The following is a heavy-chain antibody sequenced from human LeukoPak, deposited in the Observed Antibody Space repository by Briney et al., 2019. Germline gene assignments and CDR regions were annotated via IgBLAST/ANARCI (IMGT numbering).Heavy chain of an antibody. CDR1: GGSISSDY. CDR3: ARKADYYFDY. V-gene: IGHV4-59*01. Sequence: SETLSLTCTVSGGSISSDYWSWIRQPPGKGLEWIGYIYHSGSTNYNPSLKGRVTISVDTSKNQFSLKLSSVTAADTAVYYCARKADYYFDYWGQGTLVTVSS. CDR2: IYHSGST. D-gene: IGHD3-3*01. J-gene: IGHJ4*02.